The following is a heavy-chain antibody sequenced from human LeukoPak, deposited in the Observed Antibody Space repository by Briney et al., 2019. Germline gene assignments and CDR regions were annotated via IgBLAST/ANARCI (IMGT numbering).Heavy chain of an antibody. J-gene: IGHJ6*03. CDR1: GGTFSSYA. D-gene: IGHD3-16*01. V-gene: IGHV1-69*04. CDR2: IIPILGIA. Sequence: ASVKVSCKASGGTFSSYAISWVRQAPGQGLEWMGRIIPILGIANYAQKFQGRVTITADKSTSTAYMELSSLRSEDTAVYYCARESPVGDYYYMDVWGKGTTVTVSS. CDR3: ARESPVGDYYYMDV.